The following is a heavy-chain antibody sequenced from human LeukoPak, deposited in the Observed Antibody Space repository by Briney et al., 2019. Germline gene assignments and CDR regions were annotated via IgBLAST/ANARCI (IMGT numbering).Heavy chain of an antibody. D-gene: IGHD3-10*01. CDR3: AKGDYYGSGSPR. Sequence: GRSLRLSCAASGFIFSSYTMHWVRQAPGKGLEWVSAISGSGGSTYYADSVKGRFTISRDNSKNTLYLQMNSLRAEDTAVYYCAKGDYYGSGSPRWGQGTLVTVSS. CDR1: GFIFSSYT. CDR2: ISGSGGST. V-gene: IGHV3-23*01. J-gene: IGHJ4*02.